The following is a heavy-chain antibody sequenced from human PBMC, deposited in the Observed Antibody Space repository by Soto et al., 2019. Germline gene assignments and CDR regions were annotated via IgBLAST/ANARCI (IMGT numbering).Heavy chain of an antibody. J-gene: IGHJ5*02. CDR3: ARGSHYDSGAWFDT. Sequence: QVQLVQSGAEVKKPGSSVKVSCKSSGGSFSTYALTWVRQAPGGGLEWMGGIIPTPGTPNYAQRWLGRVSITADESASTTYLVLSSLRSEDTAIYYCARGSHYDSGAWFDTWGQGTLVTVSS. CDR1: GGSFSTYA. CDR2: IIPTPGTP. D-gene: IGHD3-22*01. V-gene: IGHV1-69*01.